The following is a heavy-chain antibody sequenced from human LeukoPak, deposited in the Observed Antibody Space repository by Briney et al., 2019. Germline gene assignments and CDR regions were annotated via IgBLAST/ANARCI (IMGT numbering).Heavy chain of an antibody. J-gene: IGHJ6*03. D-gene: IGHD5-24*01. Sequence: KAGGSLRLSCVASGFTFSDYFMGWIRQAPGKGLEWISYISSSGNSIYYADSVKGRFTISRDNAKNSLYLQMNSLRAEDTAVYYCARSARRDGYIFDYYYMDVWGKGATVTISS. CDR1: GFTFSDYF. V-gene: IGHV3-11*01. CDR2: ISSSGNSI. CDR3: ARSARRDGYIFDYYYMDV.